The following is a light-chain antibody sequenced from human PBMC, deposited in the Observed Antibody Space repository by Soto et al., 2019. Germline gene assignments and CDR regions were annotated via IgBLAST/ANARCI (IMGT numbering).Light chain of an antibody. CDR2: KNN. CDR1: SSNIGSNT. J-gene: IGLJ2*01. V-gene: IGLV1-44*01. Sequence: QSVLTQPPSASGTPGQRVTISCSGSSSNIGSNTVNWYQQLPGTAPKFLIYKNNQRPSGVPDRFSGSKSGTSASLAISGPXXXXXXXYYCAAWDDSLNGVLFGGGTKL. CDR3: AAWDDSLNGVL.